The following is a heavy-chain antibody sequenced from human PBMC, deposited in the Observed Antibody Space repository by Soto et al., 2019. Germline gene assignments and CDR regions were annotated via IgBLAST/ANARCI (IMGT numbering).Heavy chain of an antibody. CDR2: IYYSGST. D-gene: IGHD3-16*02. CDR1: GGSISSYY. V-gene: IGHV4-59*01. Sequence: QVQLQESGPGLVKPSETLSLTCTVSGGSISSYYWSWIRQPPGKGLEWIGYIYYSGSTNYNPSLKSRVTIPVDTSKNQFSRRRSSVTGAVTAVYYGARTGVVRYDYIWGSYRSWFDPWGQGTLVTVSS. CDR3: ARTGVVRYDYIWGSYRSWFDP. J-gene: IGHJ5*02.